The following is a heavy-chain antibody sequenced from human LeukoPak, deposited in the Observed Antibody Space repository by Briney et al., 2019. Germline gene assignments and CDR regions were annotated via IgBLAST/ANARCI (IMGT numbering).Heavy chain of an antibody. Sequence: ASVKVSCKASGGTFSSYAISWVRQAPGQGLEWIGRIIPILGIANYAQKFQGRVTITADKSTSTAYMELSSLRSEDTAVYYCARGYKPAYSTGWSIFDYWGQGSLVTVSS. V-gene: IGHV1-69*04. J-gene: IGHJ4*02. D-gene: IGHD6-19*01. CDR3: ARGYKPAYSTGWSIFDY. CDR2: IIPILGIA. CDR1: GGTFSSYA.